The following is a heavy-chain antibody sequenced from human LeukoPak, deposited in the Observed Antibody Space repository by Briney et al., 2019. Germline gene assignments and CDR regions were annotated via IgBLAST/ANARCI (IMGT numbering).Heavy chain of an antibody. D-gene: IGHD3-22*01. CDR3: ARGAYDSSGYYPLHFDY. Sequence: SVKVSCKASGYTFTSYGISWVRQAPGQGLEWMGWISAYNGNTNYAQKLQGRVTMTTDTSTSTAYMELRSLRSDDTAVYYCARGAYDSSGYYPLHFDYWGQGTLVTVSS. J-gene: IGHJ4*02. V-gene: IGHV1-18*01. CDR1: GYTFTSYG. CDR2: ISAYNGNT.